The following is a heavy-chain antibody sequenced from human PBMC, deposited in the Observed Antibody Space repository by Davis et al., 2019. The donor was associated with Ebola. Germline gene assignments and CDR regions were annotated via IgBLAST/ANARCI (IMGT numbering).Heavy chain of an antibody. V-gene: IGHV3-23*01. J-gene: IGHJ6*02. CDR2: ISGSGGST. D-gene: IGHD3-10*01. CDR3: AKVMYVVRGVIPFSYYGMDV. Sequence: PGGSLRLSCAASGFTFSSYAMSWVRQAPGKGLEWVSAISGSGGSTYYADSVKGRFTISRDNSKNTLYLQMNSLRAEDTAVYYCAKVMYVVRGVIPFSYYGMDVWGQGTTVTVSS. CDR1: GFTFSSYA.